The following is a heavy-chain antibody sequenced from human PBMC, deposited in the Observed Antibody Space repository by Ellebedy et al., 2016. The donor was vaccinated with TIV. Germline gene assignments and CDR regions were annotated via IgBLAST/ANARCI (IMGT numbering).Heavy chain of an antibody. CDR1: GGSISRSGYY. D-gene: IGHD1-1*01. V-gene: IGHV4-39*01. Sequence: SETLSLTCTVFGGSISRSGYYWGWIRQPPGKGLEWIGSVYYSGSTNYNPSLKSRVTISADTSKNQFSLKLNSVTAAETAVYYCARPPVPANFDAFDVWGQGTMVTVSS. CDR3: ARPPVPANFDAFDV. CDR2: VYYSGST. J-gene: IGHJ3*01.